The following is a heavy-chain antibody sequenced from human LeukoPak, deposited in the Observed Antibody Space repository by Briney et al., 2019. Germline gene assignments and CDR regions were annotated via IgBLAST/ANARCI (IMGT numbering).Heavy chain of an antibody. D-gene: IGHD6-19*01. V-gene: IGHV4-59*01. CDR1: GGSMSPYH. Sequence: SETLSLTCTVSGGSMSPYHWGWIRQPPGKGLEWTGYIYYSGSTNYNPSLKSRVTISVDTSKNQFSLKLSSVTAADTAVYYCARVGTGYSSGWYDYWGQGTLVTVSS. J-gene: IGHJ4*02. CDR2: IYYSGST. CDR3: ARVGTGYSSGWYDY.